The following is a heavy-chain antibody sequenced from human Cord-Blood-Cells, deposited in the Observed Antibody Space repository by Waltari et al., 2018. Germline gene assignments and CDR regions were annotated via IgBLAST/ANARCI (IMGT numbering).Heavy chain of an antibody. CDR1: GYTFTSSA. V-gene: IGHV1-3*01. Sequence: QVPLVQSGDEVKKPAASVQVSCKASGYTFTSSAMHWVRQAPGQRLEWMGWINAGNGNTKYTQKFQGRVTITRDTSASTAYMELSSLRSEDTAVYYCARGDPQGVIINAFDIWGQGTMVTVSS. J-gene: IGHJ3*02. CDR2: INAGNGNT. D-gene: IGHD3-10*01. CDR3: ARGDPQGVIINAFDI.